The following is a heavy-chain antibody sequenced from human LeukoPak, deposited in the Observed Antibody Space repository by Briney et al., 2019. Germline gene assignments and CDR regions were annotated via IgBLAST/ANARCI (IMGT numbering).Heavy chain of an antibody. Sequence: PGGSLRLSCAASGFTFSGSAMHWVRQAPGKGPEWVAFTRFDDSYKAYGDSVKGRFTISRDNSKNTLYLQMDSLRSDDTAVYYCAKSSAGITWFDPWGQGTLVTVSS. CDR3: AKSSAGITWFDP. CDR2: TRFDDSYK. D-gene: IGHD1-1*01. J-gene: IGHJ5*02. V-gene: IGHV3-30*02. CDR1: GFTFSGSA.